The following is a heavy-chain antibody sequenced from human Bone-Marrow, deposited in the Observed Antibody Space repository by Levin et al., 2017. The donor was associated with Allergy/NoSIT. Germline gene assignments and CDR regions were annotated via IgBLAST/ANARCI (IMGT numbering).Heavy chain of an antibody. V-gene: IGHV3-74*01. D-gene: IGHD1-26*01. J-gene: IGHJ3*02. CDR2: ISDDRTIT. Sequence: HPGGSLRLSCAASGFTFSSHWMHWVRQVPGKGLVWVSRISDDRTITQYADSVKGRFTISRDNAKNTVHLQMNSLSAEDTAVYYCARGILGASVAFDIWGQGTMVTVSS. CDR3: ARGILGASVAFDI. CDR1: GFTFSSHW.